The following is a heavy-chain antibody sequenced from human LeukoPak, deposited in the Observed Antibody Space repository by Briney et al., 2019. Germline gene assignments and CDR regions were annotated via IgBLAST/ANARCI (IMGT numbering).Heavy chain of an antibody. J-gene: IGHJ4*02. D-gene: IGHD6-19*01. V-gene: IGHV1-18*01. CDR1: GYTFTSYG. Sequence: GASVKVSCKASGYTFTSYGISWVRQAPGQGLEWTGWISAYNGNTNYAQKLQGRVTMTTDTSTSTAYMELRSLRSDDTALYYCARVGHSSGWRTSDYWGQGTLVTVSS. CDR3: ARVGHSSGWRTSDY. CDR2: ISAYNGNT.